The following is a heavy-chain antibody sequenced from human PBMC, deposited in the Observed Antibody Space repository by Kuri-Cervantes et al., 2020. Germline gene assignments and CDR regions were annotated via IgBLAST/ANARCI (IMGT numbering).Heavy chain of an antibody. J-gene: IGHJ4*02. CDR2: ISSSSSTI. CDR1: GFTFSSYW. D-gene: IGHD3-22*01. CDR3: TKDYYDTSGAY. Sequence: GGSLRLSCAASGFTFSSYWMHWVRQAPGKGLEWVSYISSSSSTIYYADSVKGRFTISRDNAKNTLFLQMNSLRADDTAVYYCTKDYYDTSGAYWGQGTLVTVSS. V-gene: IGHV3-48*01.